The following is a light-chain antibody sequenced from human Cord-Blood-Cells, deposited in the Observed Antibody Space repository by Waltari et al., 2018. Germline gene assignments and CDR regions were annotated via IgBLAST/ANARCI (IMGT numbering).Light chain of an antibody. Sequence: DIQMTQSPSTLSASVGDRVTLTCRASQSISSWLAWYQQKPGKAPKLLTYKASSLESGVPSRFSGSGSGTEFTLTISSLQPDDFATYYCQQYNSYSPWTFGQGTKVEIK. V-gene: IGKV1-5*03. J-gene: IGKJ1*01. CDR2: KAS. CDR3: QQYNSYSPWT. CDR1: QSISSW.